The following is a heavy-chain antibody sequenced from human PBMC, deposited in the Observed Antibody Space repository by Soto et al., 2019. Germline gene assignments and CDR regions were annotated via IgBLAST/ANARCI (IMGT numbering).Heavy chain of an antibody. CDR1: GGTFSSYA. CDR3: ARVREGYCSGDSCDPYGMDA. J-gene: IGHJ6*02. V-gene: IGHV1-69*13. Sequence: VKVSCKASGGTFSSYAISWVRQAPGQGLEWMGGIIPIFGTANYAQKFQGRVTITADESTSTAYMELSSLRSEDTAVYYCARVREGYCSGDSCDPYGMDALGQRATVPVS. CDR2: IIPIFGTA. D-gene: IGHD2-15*01.